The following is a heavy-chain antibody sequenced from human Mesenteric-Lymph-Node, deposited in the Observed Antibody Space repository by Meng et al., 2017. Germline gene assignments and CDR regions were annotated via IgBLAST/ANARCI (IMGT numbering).Heavy chain of an antibody. CDR3: ARETGTTYREYYFDY. J-gene: IGHJ4*02. Sequence: GESLKISCVASGFSFSTYAMSWVRQAPGKGLEWVSSIGNPADDSFYADSVKGQFTISRDNAKNTLYLQMNSLRAEDTAVYYCARETGTTYREYYFDYWGQGTLVTVSS. D-gene: IGHD1-1*01. CDR2: IGNPADDS. CDR1: GFSFSTYA. V-gene: IGHV3-23*01.